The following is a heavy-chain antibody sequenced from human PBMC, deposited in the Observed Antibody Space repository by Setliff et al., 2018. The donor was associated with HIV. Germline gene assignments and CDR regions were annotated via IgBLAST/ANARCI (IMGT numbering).Heavy chain of an antibody. V-gene: IGHV4-39*01. CDR2: VYYSGST. CDR3: ARRHNDYSLYYFET. CDR1: GGSIRSSSYY. J-gene: IGHJ4*02. Sequence: SETLSLTCTVSGGSIRSSSYYWGWIRQPPGKGLEWMGRVYYSGSTYYNPSLESRVTISADMSKNQFSLKLSSVTAADTAVYYCARRHNDYSLYYFETWGQGTLVTVSS. D-gene: IGHD5-12*01.